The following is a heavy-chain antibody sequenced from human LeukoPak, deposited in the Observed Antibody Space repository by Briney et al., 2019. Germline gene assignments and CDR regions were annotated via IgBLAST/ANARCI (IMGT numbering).Heavy chain of an antibody. CDR3: ARDLPGFGYTTHHNWFDP. CDR2: ISYDGSNK. D-gene: IGHD5-24*01. Sequence: GGSLRLSCAASGFTFSNYPMHWVRQAPGKGLEWVAVISYDGSNKYYADSVKGRFTISRDNSKNTLYLQMNSLRAEDTAVYYCARDLPGFGYTTHHNWFDPWGQGTLVTVSS. V-gene: IGHV3-30-3*01. J-gene: IGHJ5*02. CDR1: GFTFSNYP.